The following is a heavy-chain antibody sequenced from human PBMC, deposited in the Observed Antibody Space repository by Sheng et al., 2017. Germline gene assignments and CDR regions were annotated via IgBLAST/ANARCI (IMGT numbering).Heavy chain of an antibody. V-gene: IGHV3-33*08. CDR3: VRDYVWGSPSPDY. J-gene: IGHJ4*02. Sequence: QVQLVESGGGVVQPGRSLRLSCAASGFTFNNHPMHWVRQAPGKGLECVGVISYDGSETYYVDSLKGRFTISRDNAKSSLYLQMNSLRVEDTAVYYCVRDYVWGSPSPDYWGQGTLVTVSS. D-gene: IGHD3-16*01. CDR2: ISYDGSET. CDR1: GFTFNNHP.